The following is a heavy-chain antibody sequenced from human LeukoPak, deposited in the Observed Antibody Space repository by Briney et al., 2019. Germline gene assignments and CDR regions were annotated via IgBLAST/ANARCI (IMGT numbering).Heavy chain of an antibody. CDR1: GFTFSSYE. V-gene: IGHV3-48*03. D-gene: IGHD2-15*01. CDR3: ERSSQGAFDI. Sequence: PGGSLRLSCAASGFTFSSYEMNWVRQAPGKGLEWVSYILNSGTTTYYADSVKGRFTISRDNAKNSLYLQMNSLRPEDTAVYYCERSSQGAFDIWGQGTMVTVSS. J-gene: IGHJ3*02. CDR2: ILNSGTTT.